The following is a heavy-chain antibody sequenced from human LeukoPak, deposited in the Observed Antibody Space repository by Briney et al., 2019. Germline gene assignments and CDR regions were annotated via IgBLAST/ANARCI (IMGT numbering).Heavy chain of an antibody. Sequence: GGSLRLSCAASGFTFSNYGMHWVRQAPGKGLEWVAVISYDGSNKYYADSVKGRFTISRDDSKNTLYLQLNSLRAEDTAVYYCAKAIYASGSYYTSIDYWGQGTLVTVSS. CDR1: GFTFSNYG. V-gene: IGHV3-30*18. D-gene: IGHD3-10*01. CDR2: ISYDGSNK. CDR3: AKAIYASGSYYTSIDY. J-gene: IGHJ4*02.